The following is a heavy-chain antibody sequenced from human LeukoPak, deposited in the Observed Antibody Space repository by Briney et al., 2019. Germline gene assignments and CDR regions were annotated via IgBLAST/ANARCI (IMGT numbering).Heavy chain of an antibody. CDR3: ARSGVGEGYCSGGSCPYYYMDV. D-gene: IGHD2-15*01. V-gene: IGHV4-34*01. CDR1: GGSLSGFY. CDR2: INQSGST. J-gene: IGHJ6*03. Sequence: SETLSLTCAVYGGSLSGFYWSWIRQSPGKGLEWIGEINQSGSTNYNPSLKSRVTISVDKSKNQFSLKLSSVTAADTAVYYCARSGVGEGYCSGGSCPYYYMDVWGKGTTVTVSS.